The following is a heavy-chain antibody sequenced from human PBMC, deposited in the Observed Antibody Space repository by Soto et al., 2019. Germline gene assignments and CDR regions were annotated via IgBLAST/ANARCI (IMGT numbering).Heavy chain of an antibody. Sequence: PGGSLRLSCAASGFTFSSYAMSWVRQAPGKGLEWVSAISGSGGSTYYAESVKGRFTISRDNSKNTLYLQMNSLRAEDTAVYYCAKFLKKTTVTTSTYNWFDPWGQGTLVTVSS. CDR2: ISGSGGST. V-gene: IGHV3-23*01. CDR1: GFTFSSYA. J-gene: IGHJ5*02. D-gene: IGHD4-17*01. CDR3: AKFLKKTTVTTSTYNWFDP.